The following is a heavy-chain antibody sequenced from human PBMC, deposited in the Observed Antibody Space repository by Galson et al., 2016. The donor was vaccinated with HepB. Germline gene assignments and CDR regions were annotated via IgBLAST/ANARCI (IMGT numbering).Heavy chain of an antibody. V-gene: IGHV1-18*01. J-gene: IGHJ6*02. CDR1: GNTFSGSG. D-gene: IGHD2-15*01. CDR3: ARAAYCSGAACCSEGLDV. CDR2: INTYNSDT. Sequence: SVKVSCKATGNTFSGSGFSWVRQAPGQGLQWIGWINTYNSDTAYSQSLQGRVTLTTDTSTSTAYMELRSLRSDDTAVCYCARAAYCSGAACCSEGLDVWGQGTTVTVSS.